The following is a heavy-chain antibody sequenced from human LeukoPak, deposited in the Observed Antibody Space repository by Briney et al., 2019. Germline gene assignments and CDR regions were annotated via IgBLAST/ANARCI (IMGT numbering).Heavy chain of an antibody. CDR2: ISSDGGST. D-gene: IGHD3-22*01. CDR1: GFTFSSYA. Sequence: PGGSLRLSCSASGFTFSSYAMYWVRQAPGKGLEYVSAISSDGGSTHYADSVKGRFTIYRDNSKNTLYLQMSSLRAEDTAVYYCVKGVGTFTMILIPPGYWGQGTLVTVSS. V-gene: IGHV3-64D*06. J-gene: IGHJ4*02. CDR3: VKGVGTFTMILIPPGY.